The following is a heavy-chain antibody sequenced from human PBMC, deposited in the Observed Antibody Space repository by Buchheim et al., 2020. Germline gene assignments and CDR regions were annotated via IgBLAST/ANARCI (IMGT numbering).Heavy chain of an antibody. CDR3: AKVHYDFWNGYYRSYGMDV. Sequence: QVQLVESGGGVVQPGRSLRLSCAASGFTFSSYGMHWVRQAPGKGLEWVAVMSFDGSNKYYADSVKGLFTISRDNSKNTLYLQMNRLRAEDTAVYFCAKVHYDFWNGYYRSYGMDVWGQGTT. CDR1: GFTFSSYG. CDR2: MSFDGSNK. J-gene: IGHJ6*02. D-gene: IGHD3-3*01. V-gene: IGHV3-30*18.